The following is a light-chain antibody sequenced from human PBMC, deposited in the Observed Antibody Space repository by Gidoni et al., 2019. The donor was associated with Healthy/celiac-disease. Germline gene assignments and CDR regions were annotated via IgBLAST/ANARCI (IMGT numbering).Light chain of an antibody. V-gene: IGKV3-15*01. Sequence: EIVMTQSQATLSVSPGERATLSCRASQSVSSNLAWYQQKPGQAPRLLIDGASTRATGIPARFSGSGSGTEFTLTISSLQSEEFAVYYCQQYNNWPPNTFGQGTKLEIK. CDR2: GAS. CDR1: QSVSSN. CDR3: QQYNNWPPNT. J-gene: IGKJ2*01.